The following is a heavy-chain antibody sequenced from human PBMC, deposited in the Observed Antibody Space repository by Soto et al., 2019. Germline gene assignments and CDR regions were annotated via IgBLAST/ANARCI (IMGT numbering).Heavy chain of an antibody. Sequence: TSETLSLTCTVSGGSISSSSYYWGWIRQPPGKGLEWIGSIYYSGSTYYNPSLKSRVTISVDTSKNQFSLKLSSVTAADTAVYYCARSPNEYYYGSGSYYHHWGQGTLVTVSS. CDR2: IYYSGST. CDR3: ARSPNEYYYGSGSYYHH. V-gene: IGHV4-39*01. D-gene: IGHD3-10*01. CDR1: GGSISSSSYY. J-gene: IGHJ5*02.